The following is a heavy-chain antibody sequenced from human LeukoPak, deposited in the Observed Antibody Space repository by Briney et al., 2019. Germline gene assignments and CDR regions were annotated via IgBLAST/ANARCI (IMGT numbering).Heavy chain of an antibody. J-gene: IGHJ5*02. D-gene: IGHD4-11*01. Sequence: SETLSLTCTVSGGSISSHYWSWIRQPPGKGLEWIGYIYYSGSTNYNPSLKSRVTISVDTSKNQFSLKLSSVTAADTAVYHCARISVTTVSNWFDPWGQGTLVTVSS. CDR1: GGSISSHY. CDR3: ARISVTTVSNWFDP. CDR2: IYYSGST. V-gene: IGHV4-59*11.